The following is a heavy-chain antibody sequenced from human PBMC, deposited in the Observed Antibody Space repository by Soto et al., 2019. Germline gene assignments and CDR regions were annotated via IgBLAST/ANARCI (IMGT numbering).Heavy chain of an antibody. V-gene: IGHV1-69*12. J-gene: IGHJ4*02. CDR2: ITPMFGTA. CDR3: ARMFSGDYTFFFAY. D-gene: IGHD4-17*01. CDR1: GGTFSRYA. Sequence: QVQLVQSGAAVKKPGSSVKVSCKASGGTFSRYAISWVRQAPGQGLERMGGITPMFGTANYAQKFQGRVTVTADESTTTAYMELSSLRSEDTAVYYCARMFSGDYTFFFAYWGQGTLVTVSS.